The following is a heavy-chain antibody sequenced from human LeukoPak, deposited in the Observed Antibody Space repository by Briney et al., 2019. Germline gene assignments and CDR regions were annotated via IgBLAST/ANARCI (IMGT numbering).Heavy chain of an antibody. D-gene: IGHD6-13*01. CDR3: ARVRYSSSSYYFDY. J-gene: IGHJ4*02. Sequence: RPSETLSLTCTVSGGSISSGSYYWSWIRQPAGKGLEWIGRIYTSGSTNYNPSLKSRVTISVDTSKNQFSLKLSSVTAADTAVYYCARVRYSSSSYYFDYWGQGTLVTVSS. CDR2: IYTSGST. CDR1: GGSISSGSYY. V-gene: IGHV4-61*02.